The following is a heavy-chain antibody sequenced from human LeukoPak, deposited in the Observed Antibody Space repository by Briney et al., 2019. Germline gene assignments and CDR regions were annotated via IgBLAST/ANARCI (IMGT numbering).Heavy chain of an antibody. J-gene: IGHJ3*02. CDR1: GYTFTSYG. CDR2: ISAYNGNT. V-gene: IGHV1-18*01. CDR3: ARDFTLRHYDSSGQPIDAFDI. Sequence: ASVKVSCKASGYTFTSYGISWVRQAPGQGLEWMGWISAYNGNTNYAQKLQGRVTMTTDTSTSTAYMELRSLRSDDTAVYYCARDFTLRHYDSSGQPIDAFDIWGQGTMVTVSP. D-gene: IGHD3-22*01.